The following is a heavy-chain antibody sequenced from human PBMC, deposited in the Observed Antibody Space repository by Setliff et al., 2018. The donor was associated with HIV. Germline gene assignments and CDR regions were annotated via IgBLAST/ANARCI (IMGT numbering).Heavy chain of an antibody. V-gene: IGHV3-23*01. CDR1: DLAFSSYA. Sequence: GGSLRLSCQASDLAFSSYAMSWVRQAPGKGLDWVSIASPSGGTTYYADSVKGRFTISRDNSKSTLYLQMNSLKTEDTAVYYCAKDLGVSYYNFWSNYYGLDVWGQGTTVTVSS. CDR2: ASPSGGTT. D-gene: IGHD3-3*01. J-gene: IGHJ6*02. CDR3: AKDLGVSYYNFWSNYYGLDV.